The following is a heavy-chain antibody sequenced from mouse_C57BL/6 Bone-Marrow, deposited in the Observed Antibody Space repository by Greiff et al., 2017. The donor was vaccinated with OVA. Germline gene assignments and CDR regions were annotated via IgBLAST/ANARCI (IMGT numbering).Heavy chain of an antibody. V-gene: IGHV1-55*01. Sequence: VQLQQSGAELVKPGASVKLSCKASGYTFTSYWITWVKQRPGQGLEWIGDIYPGSGSTNYNEKFKSKATLTVDTSSSTAYMQLSSLTSEDSAVYYCAREDYYGSSYVTFDVWGTGTTVTVSS. CDR2: IYPGSGST. CDR1: GYTFTSYW. J-gene: IGHJ1*03. CDR3: AREDYYGSSYVTFDV. D-gene: IGHD1-1*01.